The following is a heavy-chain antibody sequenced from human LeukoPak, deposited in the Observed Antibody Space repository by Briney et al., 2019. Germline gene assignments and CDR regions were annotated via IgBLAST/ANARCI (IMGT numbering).Heavy chain of an antibody. CDR1: GFTFSRYW. Sequence: GGSLRLSCAASGFTFSRYWMSRVRQAPGKGLEWVANINQDGSEKYYVDSVKGRFTISRDNAKNSLYLQMNSLRAEDTAVYYCARWRAYDSSGYYYYFDYWGQGTLVTVSS. CDR2: INQDGSEK. D-gene: IGHD3-22*01. J-gene: IGHJ4*02. CDR3: ARWRAYDSSGYYYYFDY. V-gene: IGHV3-7*01.